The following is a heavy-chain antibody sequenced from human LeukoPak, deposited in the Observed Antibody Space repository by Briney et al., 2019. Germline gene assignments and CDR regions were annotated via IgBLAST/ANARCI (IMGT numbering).Heavy chain of an antibody. D-gene: IGHD4-11*01. Sequence: PSETLSLTCTVSGGPISSYYWSWIRQPPGKGLEWIGYIYYSGSTNYHPSLKSRVTISLDTSKNQFSLKLNSVTAADTAVYFCAGSSSTYAVNWFDPWGQGTLVTVSS. CDR2: IYYSGST. V-gene: IGHV4-59*01. J-gene: IGHJ5*02. CDR1: GGPISSYY. CDR3: AGSSSTYAVNWFDP.